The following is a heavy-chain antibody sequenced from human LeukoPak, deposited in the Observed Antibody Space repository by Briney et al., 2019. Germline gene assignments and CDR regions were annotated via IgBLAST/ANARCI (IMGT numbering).Heavy chain of an antibody. CDR2: INTNTGNP. CDR3: AKQSPYGSSWYPPLDY. Sequence: ASVKVSCKASGYTFTSYAMNWVRQAPGQGLEWMGWINTNTGNPTYAQGFTGRFVFSLDTSVSTAYLQISSLKAEDTAVYYCAKQSPYGSSWYPPLDYWGQGTLVTVSS. D-gene: IGHD6-13*01. CDR1: GYTFTSYA. J-gene: IGHJ4*02. V-gene: IGHV7-4-1*02.